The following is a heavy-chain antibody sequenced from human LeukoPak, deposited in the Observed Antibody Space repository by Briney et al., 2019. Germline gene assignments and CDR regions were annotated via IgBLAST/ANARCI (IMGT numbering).Heavy chain of an antibody. CDR2: IKQDGSEQ. CDR1: GFTFSSYW. J-gene: IGHJ6*02. CDR3: ARESVIRPRHGMDV. V-gene: IGHV3-7*01. D-gene: IGHD2-21*01. Sequence: GGSLRLSCAASGFTFSSYWMSWVRQAPGRGLEWVANIKQDGSEQFYVDSVKGRFAISRDNAKNSLYLQMNSLRAEDTAMYYCARESVIRPRHGMDVWGQGTTVIVSS.